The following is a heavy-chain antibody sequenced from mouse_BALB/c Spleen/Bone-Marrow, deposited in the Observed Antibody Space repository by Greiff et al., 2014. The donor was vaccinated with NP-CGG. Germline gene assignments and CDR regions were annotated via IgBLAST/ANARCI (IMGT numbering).Heavy chain of an antibody. J-gene: IGHJ2*01. Sequence: EVQVAESGGGLVQPGGSLRLSCAASGFTFSSYTMSWVRQSPEKRLERVAYLSNGGCSTYYPDTVKGRFTISRDNAKNTLYLQMSSLKSEDTAMYYCARRSAATYYFDYWGQGTTLTVSS. CDR3: ARRSAATYYFDY. V-gene: IGHV5-12-2*01. CDR2: LSNGGCST. D-gene: IGHD1-2*01. CDR1: GFTFSSYT.